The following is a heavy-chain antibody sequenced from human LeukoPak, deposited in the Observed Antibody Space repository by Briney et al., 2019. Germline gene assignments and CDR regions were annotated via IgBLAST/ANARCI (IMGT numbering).Heavy chain of an antibody. CDR2: ISASGTST. V-gene: IGHV3-23*01. CDR1: GFTFSNYA. CDR3: AKGRSVYNASSPDY. Sequence: GGSLRLSCAASGFTFSNYAMSWVRQAPGKGLEWVSAISASGTSTYYADSVKGRFTVSRDNSNNTLSLQMNSLRAEDTALYYCAKGRSVYNASSPDYWGQGTLVTVSS. J-gene: IGHJ4*02. D-gene: IGHD6-6*01.